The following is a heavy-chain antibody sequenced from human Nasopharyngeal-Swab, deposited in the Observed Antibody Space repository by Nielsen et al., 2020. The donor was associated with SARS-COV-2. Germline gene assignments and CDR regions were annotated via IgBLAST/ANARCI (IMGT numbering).Heavy chain of an antibody. V-gene: IGHV3-15*01. D-gene: IGHD2-21*02. J-gene: IGHJ6*02. CDR2: IKSKTDGGTT. Sequence: VRQAPGKGLERVGRIKSKTDGGTTDYAAPVKGRFTISRDDSKNTLYLQMNSLKTEDTAVYYCTTDLAYCGGDCYSPYYYGMDVWGQGTTVTVSS. CDR3: TTDLAYCGGDCYSPYYYGMDV.